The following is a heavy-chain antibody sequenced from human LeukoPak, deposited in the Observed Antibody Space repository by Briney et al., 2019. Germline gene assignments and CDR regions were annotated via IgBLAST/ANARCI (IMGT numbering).Heavy chain of an antibody. CDR2: INHSGST. V-gene: IGHV4-34*01. J-gene: IGHJ6*03. D-gene: IGHD3-3*02. CDR1: GGSFSGYY. CDR3: ARVRSLADGSWDYYMDV. Sequence: PSETLSLTCAVYGGSFSGYYWSWIRQPPGKGLEWIGEINHSGSTNYNPSLKSRVTVSVDTSKNQFSLKLSSVTAADTAVYYCARVRSLADGSWDYYMDVWGKGTTVTVSS.